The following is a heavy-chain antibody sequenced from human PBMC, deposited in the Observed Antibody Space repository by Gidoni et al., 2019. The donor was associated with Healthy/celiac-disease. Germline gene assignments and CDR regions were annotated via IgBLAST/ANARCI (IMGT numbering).Heavy chain of an antibody. Sequence: QVQLVESGGGVVQPGRSLRLSCAASGFTFSSYGMHWVRQAPGKGLEWVAVISYDGSNKYYADSVKGRFTISRDNSKNTLYLQMNSLRAEDTAVYYCAKSWSNYVIHYWGQGTLVTVSS. CDR2: ISYDGSNK. D-gene: IGHD4-4*01. CDR3: AKSWSNYVIHY. J-gene: IGHJ4*02. CDR1: GFTFSSYG. V-gene: IGHV3-30*18.